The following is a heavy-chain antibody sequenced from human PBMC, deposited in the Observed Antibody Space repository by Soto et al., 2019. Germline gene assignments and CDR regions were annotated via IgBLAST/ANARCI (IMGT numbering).Heavy chain of an antibody. D-gene: IGHD1-7*01. J-gene: IGHJ3*01. Sequence: SVKVSCKASGGTFSSYSISWVRQAPGQGLEWMGGIIPIFGTANYAQKFQGRVTITADESTSTAYMELSSLRSEDTAVYYCARGDRGWNYLPPPSWGQGTMVTVSS. CDR3: ARGDRGWNYLPPPS. V-gene: IGHV1-69*13. CDR1: GGTFSSYS. CDR2: IIPIFGTA.